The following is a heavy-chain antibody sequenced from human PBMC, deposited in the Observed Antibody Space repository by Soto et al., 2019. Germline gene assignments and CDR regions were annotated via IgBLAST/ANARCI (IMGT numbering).Heavy chain of an antibody. CDR2: VYFSGST. Sequence: SETLSLTCSVYGDSVSSGDYNWSWLRQPPGKGLAWIGHVYFSGSTDYNPSLKSRVTISVDTSKNQFSLELSSVTAADTAMYYCARDRGVISGPTLEYAFDIWGQGTMVTVS. V-gene: IGHV4-61*08. J-gene: IGHJ3*02. D-gene: IGHD3-10*01. CDR3: ARDRGVISGPTLEYAFDI. CDR1: GDSVSSGDYN.